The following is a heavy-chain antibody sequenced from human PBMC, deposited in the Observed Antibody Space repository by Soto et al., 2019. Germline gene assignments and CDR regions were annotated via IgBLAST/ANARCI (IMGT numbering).Heavy chain of an antibody. CDR2: ISYDGSNK. V-gene: IGHV3-30-3*01. CDR3: ASGSYLDY. CDR1: GFTFSSYA. Sequence: QVQLVESGGGVVQPGRSLRLSCAASGFTFSSYAMHWVRQAPGKGLEWVAVISYDGSNKYYADSVKGRFTISRDNSKNTLYLQRNSLRAEDTAVYYCASGSYLDYWGQGTLVTVSS. D-gene: IGHD1-26*01. J-gene: IGHJ4*02.